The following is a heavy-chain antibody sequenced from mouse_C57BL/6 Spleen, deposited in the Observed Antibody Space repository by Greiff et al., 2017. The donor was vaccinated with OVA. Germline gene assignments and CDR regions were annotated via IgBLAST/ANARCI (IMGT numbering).Heavy chain of an antibody. V-gene: IGHV1-69*01. CDR1: GYTFTSYW. Sequence: QVHVKQPGAELVMPGASVKLSCKASGYTFTSYWMHWVKQRPGQGLEWIGEIDPSDSYTNYNQKFKGKSTLTVDKSSSTAYMQLSSLTSEDSAVYYCARGIYDGYTGGFAYWGQGTLVTVSA. J-gene: IGHJ3*01. CDR2: IDPSDSYT. D-gene: IGHD2-3*01. CDR3: ARGIYDGYTGGFAY.